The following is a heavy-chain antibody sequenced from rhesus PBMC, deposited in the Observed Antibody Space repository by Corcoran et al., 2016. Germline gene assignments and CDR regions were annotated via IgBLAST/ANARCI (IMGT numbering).Heavy chain of an antibody. CDR1: GFTFSSYG. V-gene: IGHV3-54*02. CDR2: ISYDGSKK. CDR3: ARDQYSSWSGPLDY. Sequence: EVQLVESGGGLVQPGGSLRLSCAASGFTFSSYGMHWVRQAPGKGLEWVAVISYDGSKKYYADSVNDRFTISRDNSKNMLYLQMNNLKLDDTAVYYCARDQYSSWSGPLDYWGQGVLVTVSS. J-gene: IGHJ4*01. D-gene: IGHD6-13*01.